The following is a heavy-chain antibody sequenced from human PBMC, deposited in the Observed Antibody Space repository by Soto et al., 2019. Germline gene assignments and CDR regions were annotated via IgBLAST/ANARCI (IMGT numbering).Heavy chain of an antibody. CDR2: ISAYNGNT. V-gene: IGHV1-18*01. CDR3: AREWELLYYYYYGMDV. J-gene: IGHJ6*02. Sequence: ASVKVSCKASGYTFTSYGISWVRQAPGQGLEWMGWISAYNGNTNYAQKLQGRVIMTTDTSTSTAYMELRSLRSDDTAVYYCAREWELLYYYYYGMDVWGQGTTVTVSS. CDR1: GYTFTSYG. D-gene: IGHD1-26*01.